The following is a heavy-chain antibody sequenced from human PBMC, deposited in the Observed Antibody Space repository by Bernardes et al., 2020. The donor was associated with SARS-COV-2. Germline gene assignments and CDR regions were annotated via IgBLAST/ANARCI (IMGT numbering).Heavy chain of an antibody. CDR1: GFSFCRHW. V-gene: IGHV3-7*01. CDR2: IKQDGSEI. Sequence: GSLRLSCPASGFSFCRHWMNWVRQAPGKGLEGVANIKQDGSEINYVDSVKGRFTVSRDNSMNSLYLQMNSLRAEDTAVYYCVRRSPSTRPAGMPTFYYSLDVWGQGTTVTVSS. J-gene: IGHJ6*02. CDR3: VRRSPSTRPAGMPTFYYSLDV. D-gene: IGHD6-6*01.